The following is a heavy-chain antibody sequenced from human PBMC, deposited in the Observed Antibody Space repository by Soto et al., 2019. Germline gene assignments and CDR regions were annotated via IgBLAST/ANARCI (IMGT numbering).Heavy chain of an antibody. CDR2: INAGNGNT. V-gene: IGHV1-3*01. D-gene: IGHD2-2*01. CDR3: ARATLYCSSTSCRNYYMDV. CDR1: GYTFTSYA. J-gene: IGHJ6*03. Sequence: ASVKVACKASGYTFTSYAMHWVLQAPGERLEWMGWINAGNGNTKYSQKFQGRVTITRDTSASTAYMELSSLRSEDTAVFYCARATLYCSSTSCRNYYMDVWGKGTTVTVSS.